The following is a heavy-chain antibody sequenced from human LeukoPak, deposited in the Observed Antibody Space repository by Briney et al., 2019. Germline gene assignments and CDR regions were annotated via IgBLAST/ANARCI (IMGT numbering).Heavy chain of an antibody. CDR1: GFAYSHNG. D-gene: IGHD6-13*01. CDR2: ISYDGSNN. Sequence: PGGSLRLSCVASGFAYSHNGMHWVRQAPGKGLEWVAVISYDGSNNYYADSVKGRFTISRDNSKNTLYLQMNSLRAEATAVYYCAKDDSSIVGGGFDPWGQGTLVTVSS. CDR3: AKDDSSIVGGGFDP. J-gene: IGHJ5*02. V-gene: IGHV3-30*18.